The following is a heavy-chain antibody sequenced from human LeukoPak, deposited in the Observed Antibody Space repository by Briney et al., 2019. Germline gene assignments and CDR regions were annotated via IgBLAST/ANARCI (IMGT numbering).Heavy chain of an antibody. CDR3: AREAGYYDILTSHFDY. V-gene: IGHV3-7*01. CDR2: IKQDGSEK. D-gene: IGHD3-9*01. Sequence: GGSLRLSCAASGFTFSSYWMSWVRQAPGKGLEWVANIKQDGSEKYYVDSVKGRFTISRDNAKNSLYLQMNSLRAEDTAVYYCAREAGYYDILTSHFDYWGQGTLVTVSS. J-gene: IGHJ4*02. CDR1: GFTFSSYW.